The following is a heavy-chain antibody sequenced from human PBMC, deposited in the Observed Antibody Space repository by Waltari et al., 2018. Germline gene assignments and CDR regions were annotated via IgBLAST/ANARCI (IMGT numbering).Heavy chain of an antibody. J-gene: IGHJ4*02. D-gene: IGHD3-10*01. CDR3: TDGDF. Sequence: EVQLVESGGGFVQPGGSLKVSCAASGFTFSASAMHWVRQASGKGLEWVGRIKSKANNYATAYAASVKGRFTMSRDDSENTAHLQMNSLKIEDTAVYYCTDGDFWGQGTLVTVSS. CDR2: IKSKANNYAT. CDR1: GFTFSASA. V-gene: IGHV3-73*01.